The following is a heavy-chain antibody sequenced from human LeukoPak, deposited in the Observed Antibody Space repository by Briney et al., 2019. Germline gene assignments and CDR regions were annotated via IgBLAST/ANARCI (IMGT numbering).Heavy chain of an antibody. Sequence: GGSLRLSCAASGFTFSSYSMNWVRQAPGKGLEWVSYICSSSSPIYYADSVKGGFTISRDNAKNSLYLQMNSLRDEDTAVYYCARGLLGFAAEFDYWGQGTLVTVSS. CDR1: GFTFSSYS. CDR2: ICSSSSPI. J-gene: IGHJ4*02. V-gene: IGHV3-48*02. D-gene: IGHD6-13*01. CDR3: ARGLLGFAAEFDY.